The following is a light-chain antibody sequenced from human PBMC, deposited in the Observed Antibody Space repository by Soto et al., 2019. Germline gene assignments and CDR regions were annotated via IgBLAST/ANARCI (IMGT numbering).Light chain of an antibody. CDR3: HRHGNIPIT. Sequence: DIQMTQSPSSLSASVGDRVTITCQASQDISNYLNWYQPKPGKAPKLLIYDAYNFETGVPSMFSGSGSGTDFTLSISCLQPEDTATYYCHRHGNIPITFGQGKRVEI. CDR2: DAY. V-gene: IGKV1-33*01. J-gene: IGKJ5*01. CDR1: QDISNY.